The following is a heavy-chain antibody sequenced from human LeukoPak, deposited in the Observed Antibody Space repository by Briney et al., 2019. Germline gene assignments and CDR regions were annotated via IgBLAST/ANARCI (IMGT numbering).Heavy chain of an antibody. J-gene: IGHJ6*03. CDR1: GDSISISSYY. D-gene: IGHD3-3*01. V-gene: IGHV4-39*07. CDR3: ARDHQGTYFDFWSGSKANNYYYMDV. Sequence: SETLSLTCTVSGDSISISSYYWGWIRQPPGKGLEWIGTIHYSGSTYYNTSLKSRVTISVDTSKNQFSLKLRSVTAADTAVYYCARDHQGTYFDFWSGSKANNYYYMDVWGKGTTVTVSS. CDR2: IHYSGST.